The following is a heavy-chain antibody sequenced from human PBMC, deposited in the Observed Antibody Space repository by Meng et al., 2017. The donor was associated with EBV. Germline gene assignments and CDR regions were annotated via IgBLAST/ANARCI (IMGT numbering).Heavy chain of an antibody. CDR3: ASESGRGYTPDY. V-gene: IGHV1-69*01. J-gene: IGHJ4*02. CDR2: FLPRLGAP. CDR1: GGPFRYYA. D-gene: IGHD3-10*01. Sequence: VQLVQAAAEVKKPGSSVKVSCKTSGGPFRYYAISWVRQAPGQGLEWLGGFLPRLGAPNYAQKFHGRVKITADESTSTNYMDMSSLRSEDTAIYYCASESGRGYTPDYWGQGTLVTVSS.